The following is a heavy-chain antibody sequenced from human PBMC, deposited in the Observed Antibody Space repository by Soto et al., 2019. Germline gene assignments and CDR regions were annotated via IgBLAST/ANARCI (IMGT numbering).Heavy chain of an antibody. J-gene: IGHJ6*02. Sequence: QPRWSLRLSCSASGFTCSSYWMHWFRQAPGKGLVWVSRINSDGSSTSYADSVKGRFTISRDNAKNTLYLQMNSLRAEDTAVYYCARGHCSSTSCYTSYYYYGMDVWGQGTTVTVSS. CDR3: ARGHCSSTSCYTSYYYYGMDV. V-gene: IGHV3-74*01. CDR1: GFTCSSYW. CDR2: INSDGSST. D-gene: IGHD2-2*02.